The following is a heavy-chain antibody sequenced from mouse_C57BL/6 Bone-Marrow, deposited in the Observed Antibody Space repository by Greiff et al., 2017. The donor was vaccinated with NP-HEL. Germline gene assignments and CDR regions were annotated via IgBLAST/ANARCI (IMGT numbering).Heavy chain of an antibody. V-gene: IGHV5-6*01. CDR3: ARRSYYCNYVYAMDY. D-gene: IGHD2-1*01. CDR1: GFTFSSYG. Sequence: EVQGVESGGDLVKPGGSLKLSCAASGFTFSSYGMSWVHQTPDKRLEWVATISSGGSYTYYPDSVKGRFTISSDNAKNTLYLQMSSLKSEDTAMYYCARRSYYCNYVYAMDYWGQGTSVTVSS. J-gene: IGHJ4*01. CDR2: ISSGGSYT.